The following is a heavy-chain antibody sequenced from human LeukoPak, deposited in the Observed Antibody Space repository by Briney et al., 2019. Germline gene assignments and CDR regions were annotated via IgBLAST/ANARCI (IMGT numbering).Heavy chain of an antibody. CDR3: ARGWAPSSDFDY. D-gene: IGHD6-19*01. CDR2: IIPRFGTA. Sequence: SVKVSCKASGGTFSSNGVSWVRQAPGQGLQWMGRIIPRFGTANYAQKFQGRVTITTDESTTTVYMELSSLRSEDTAVYFCARGWAPSSDFDYWGQGTLVTVSS. CDR1: GGTFSSNG. V-gene: IGHV1-69*05. J-gene: IGHJ4*02.